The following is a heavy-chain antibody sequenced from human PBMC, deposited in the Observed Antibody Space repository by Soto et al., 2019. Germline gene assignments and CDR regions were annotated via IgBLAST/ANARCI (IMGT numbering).Heavy chain of an antibody. D-gene: IGHD2-2*01. J-gene: IGHJ3*02. CDR1: GFTFSSYS. Sequence: EVQLVESGGGLVKPGGSLRLSCAASGFTFSSYSMNWVRQAPGKGLEWVSYISSSSSYIYYADSVKGRFTISRDNAKNSLYLQMNSLRAEDTAVYYCEREGQCSSTSCPTGDAFDMWGQGTMVTVSS. CDR2: ISSSSSYI. CDR3: EREGQCSSTSCPTGDAFDM. V-gene: IGHV3-21*01.